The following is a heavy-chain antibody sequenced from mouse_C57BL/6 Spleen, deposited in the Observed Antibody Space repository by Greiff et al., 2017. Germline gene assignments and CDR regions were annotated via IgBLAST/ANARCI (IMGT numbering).Heavy chain of an antibody. D-gene: IGHD2-1*01. CDR2: ISSGGDYI. V-gene: IGHV5-9-1*02. Sequence: EVKVVESGEGLVKPGGSLKLSCAASGFTFSSYAMSWVRQTPEKRLEWVAYISSGGDYIYYADTVKGRFTISRDNARNTLYLQMSSLKSEDTAMYYCTRRPQLHFDVWGTGTTVTVSS. J-gene: IGHJ1*03. CDR3: TRRPQLHFDV. CDR1: GFTFSSYA.